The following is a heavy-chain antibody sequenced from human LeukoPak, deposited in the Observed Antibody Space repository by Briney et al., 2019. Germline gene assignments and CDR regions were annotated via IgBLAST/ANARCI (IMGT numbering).Heavy chain of an antibody. Sequence: ASVKVSCKASGYTFTGYYMHWVRQAPGQGLEWMGWINPNSGGTNYAQKFQGRVTMTRDTSISTAYMELGRLRSDDTAVYYCARGGSRVPAAIHGYYYYMDVWGKGTTVTVSS. CDR3: ARGGSRVPAAIHGYYYYMDV. CDR1: GYTFTGYY. D-gene: IGHD2-2*01. V-gene: IGHV1-2*02. CDR2: INPNSGGT. J-gene: IGHJ6*03.